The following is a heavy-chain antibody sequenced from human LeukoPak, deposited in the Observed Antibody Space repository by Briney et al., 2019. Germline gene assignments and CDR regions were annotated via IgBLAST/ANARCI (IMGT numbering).Heavy chain of an antibody. CDR1: GFTFSSYT. CDR2: ISGSGGST. CDR3: AKDLYYYDSSGYPIKAFDI. J-gene: IGHJ3*02. D-gene: IGHD3-22*01. Sequence: PGGSLRLSCAASGFTFSSYTMSWVRQAPGKGLEWVSAISGSGGSTYYADSVKGRFTISRDNSKNTLYLQMNSLRAEDTAVYYCAKDLYYYDSSGYPIKAFDIWGQGTMVTVSS. V-gene: IGHV3-23*01.